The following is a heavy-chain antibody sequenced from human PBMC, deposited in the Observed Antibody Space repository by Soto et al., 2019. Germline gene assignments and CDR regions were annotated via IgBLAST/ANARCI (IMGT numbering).Heavy chain of an antibody. Sequence: SETLSLTCTVSGGSISSSSYYWGWIRQPPGKGLEWIGSIYYSGSTYYNPSLKSRVTISVDTSKSQFSLKLSSVTAADTAVYYRARHPGYGLSYFDYWGQGTLVTVSS. D-gene: IGHD5-18*01. V-gene: IGHV4-39*01. CDR1: GGSISSSSYY. CDR2: IYYSGST. CDR3: ARHPGYGLSYFDY. J-gene: IGHJ4*02.